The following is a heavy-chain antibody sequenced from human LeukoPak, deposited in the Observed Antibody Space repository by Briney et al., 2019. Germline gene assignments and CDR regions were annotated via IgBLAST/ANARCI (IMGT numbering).Heavy chain of an antibody. CDR3: ARAGENYYDFYY. V-gene: IGHV1-46*01. J-gene: IGHJ4*02. Sequence: ASVKVSCKASGYTFTSFYMHWVRQAPGQGLEWMGIFNPSGSSTTYAQKFQGRVTMTRDTSTSIVYMGLSSLGSEDTAVYYCARAGENYYDFYYWGQGTLVTVSS. CDR1: GYTFTSFY. D-gene: IGHD1-26*01. CDR2: FNPSGSST.